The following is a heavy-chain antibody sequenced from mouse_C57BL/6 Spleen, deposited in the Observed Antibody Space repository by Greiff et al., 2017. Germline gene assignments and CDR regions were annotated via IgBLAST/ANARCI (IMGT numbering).Heavy chain of an antibody. CDR2: IYPGDGDT. V-gene: IGHV1-80*01. J-gene: IGHJ4*01. CDR1: GYAFSSYW. Sequence: VQLQESGAELVKPGASVKISCKASGYAFSSYWMNWVKQRPGKGLEWIGQIYPGDGDTNYNGKFKGKATLTADKSSSTAYMQLSSLTSEDSAVYFRARSITTVVVEDAMDYWGQGTSVTVSS. D-gene: IGHD1-1*01. CDR3: ARSITTVVVEDAMDY.